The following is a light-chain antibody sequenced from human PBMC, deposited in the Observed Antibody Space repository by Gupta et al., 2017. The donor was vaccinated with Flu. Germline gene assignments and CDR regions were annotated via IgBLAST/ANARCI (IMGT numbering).Light chain of an antibody. V-gene: IGLV2-8*01. J-gene: IGLJ2*01. CDR1: SSDVGGYDY. CDR3: TSHAGKNTGI. Sequence: ISCTGTSSDVGGYDYVSWYRQHPGKAPELMIYGVTRRPSGVPDRFSGSKSGNTAYLTVSGLQADDEAHYDFTSHAGKNTGIFVGGTKLTVL. CDR2: GVT.